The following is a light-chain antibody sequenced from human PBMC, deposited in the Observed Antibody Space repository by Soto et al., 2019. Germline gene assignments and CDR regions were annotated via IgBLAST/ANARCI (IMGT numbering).Light chain of an antibody. CDR3: AAWDDSLDAVV. J-gene: IGLJ2*01. V-gene: IGLV1-44*01. Sequence: QSVLTQPPSASGTPGQRVTISCSGTNSNIGTKPVSWYQHLPGTAPRVLIYSNDQWPSGVPDRFSGSKSVTSASLAISGLQSDDEADYYCAAWDDSLDAVVFGGGTKVTVL. CDR1: NSNIGTKP. CDR2: SND.